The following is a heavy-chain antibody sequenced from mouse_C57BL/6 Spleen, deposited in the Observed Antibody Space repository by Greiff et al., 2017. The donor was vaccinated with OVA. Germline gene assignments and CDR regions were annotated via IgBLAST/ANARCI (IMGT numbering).Heavy chain of an antibody. CDR3: TTDYGSSYVAY. CDR1: GFNIKDYY. V-gene: IGHV14-1*01. CDR2: IDPEDGDT. D-gene: IGHD1-1*01. J-gene: IGHJ3*01. Sequence: EVKLQESGAELVRPGASVKLSCTASGFNIKDYYMHWVKQRPEQGLEWIGRIDPEDGDTEYAPKFQGKATMTADTSSNTAYLQLSSLTSEDTAVYYCTTDYGSSYVAYWGQGTLVTVSA.